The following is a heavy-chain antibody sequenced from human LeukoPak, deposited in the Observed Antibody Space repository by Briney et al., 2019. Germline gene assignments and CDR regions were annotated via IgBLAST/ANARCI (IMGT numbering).Heavy chain of an antibody. CDR1: GFTFSSYG. V-gene: IGHV3-48*02. Sequence: GGSLRLSCAASGFTFSSYGMNWVRQAPGKGLEWVSFISSSSTTYYADSVKGRVTISRDDAKNTLYLHMNSLRDDDTAVYYCASDQRYAFDYWGQGILVTVSS. D-gene: IGHD3-9*01. J-gene: IGHJ4*02. CDR3: ASDQRYAFDY. CDR2: ISSSSTT.